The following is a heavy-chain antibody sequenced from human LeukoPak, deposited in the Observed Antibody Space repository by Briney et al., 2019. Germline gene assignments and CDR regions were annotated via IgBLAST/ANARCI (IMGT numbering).Heavy chain of an antibody. CDR2: FDPEDGET. CDR1: GYTLTELS. V-gene: IGHV1-24*01. Sequence: ASVKVPCKVSGYTLTELSMHWVRQAPGKGLEWMGGFDPEDGETIYAQKFQGRVTMTEDTSTDTAYMELSSLRSEDTAVYYCATPVPAAIFDAFDIWGQGTMVTVSS. J-gene: IGHJ3*02. CDR3: ATPVPAAIFDAFDI. D-gene: IGHD2-2*01.